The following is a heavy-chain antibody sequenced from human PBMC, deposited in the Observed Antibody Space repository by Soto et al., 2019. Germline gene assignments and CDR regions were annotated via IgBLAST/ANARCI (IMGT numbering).Heavy chain of an antibody. CDR3: ARDWLRTRMGMDV. Sequence: QVQLQESGPGLVKPSQTLSLTCTVSGGSISSGGYYWSWIRQHPGKGLEWIGYIYYSGSTYYNPSLKSRVTMYVDTSMNQFSLKRSSVTAADTAVYYCARDWLRTRMGMDVWGQGTTVTVSS. J-gene: IGHJ6*02. CDR1: GGSISSGGYY. V-gene: IGHV4-31*03. D-gene: IGHD6-19*01. CDR2: IYYSGST.